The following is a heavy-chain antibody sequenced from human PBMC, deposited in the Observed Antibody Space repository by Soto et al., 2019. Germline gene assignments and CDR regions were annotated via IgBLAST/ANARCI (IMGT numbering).Heavy chain of an antibody. D-gene: IGHD2-21*01. CDR2: IYYSGST. Sequence: SQTLSLTCTVSGGSISSGGYYWSWIRPHPGKGLEWIGYIYYSGSTYYNPSLKSRVTISVDTSKNQFSLKLSSVTAADMAVYYCARRPHISSPFAFDIWGQGTMVTVSS. CDR1: GGSISSGGYY. V-gene: IGHV4-31*03. J-gene: IGHJ3*02. CDR3: ARRPHISSPFAFDI.